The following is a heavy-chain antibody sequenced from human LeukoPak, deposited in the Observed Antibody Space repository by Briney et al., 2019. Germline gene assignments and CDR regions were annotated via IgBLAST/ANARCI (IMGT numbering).Heavy chain of an antibody. J-gene: IGHJ4*02. CDR2: IFPIFGTA. D-gene: IGHD5-18*01. V-gene: IGHV1-69*05. CDR1: GGTFNSYA. Sequence: ASVEVSCKASGGTFNSYAINWVRQAPGQGLEWMGRIFPIFGTANYAQKFQGRVTVTTDESTNTAYMELSSLRPEDTAMYYCARQKDTAMVFDYWGQGTLVTVSS. CDR3: ARQKDTAMVFDY.